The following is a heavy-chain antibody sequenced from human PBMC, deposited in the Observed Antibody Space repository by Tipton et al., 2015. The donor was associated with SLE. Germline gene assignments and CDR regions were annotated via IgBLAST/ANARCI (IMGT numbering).Heavy chain of an antibody. J-gene: IGHJ4*02. Sequence: TLSLTCAVFGGSISRNNWWSWVRQPPGKGLEWIGSLYYTGTTYYSPSLKSRVTVSVDTSKNQFSLRLTSVTAADTAVYYCARAIPAYTTGWYYYFDHWGQGTLVTVSS. V-gene: IGHV4-4*02. CDR3: ARAIPAYTTGWYYYFDH. D-gene: IGHD6-19*01. CDR1: GGSISRNNW. CDR2: LYYTGTT.